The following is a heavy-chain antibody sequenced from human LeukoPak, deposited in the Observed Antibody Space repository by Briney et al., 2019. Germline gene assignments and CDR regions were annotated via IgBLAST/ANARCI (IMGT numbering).Heavy chain of an antibody. CDR2: IIPILGIA. D-gene: IGHD2-15*01. CDR3: ARERVEAGTIDY. Sequence: SVKVSCKASGGTFSSYAISWVRQAPGQGLEWMGRIIPILGIANYAQKFQGRVTITADKSTSTAYMELSSLRSEDTAVYYCARERVEAGTIDYWGQGTLVTVSS. J-gene: IGHJ4*02. CDR1: GGTFSSYA. V-gene: IGHV1-69*04.